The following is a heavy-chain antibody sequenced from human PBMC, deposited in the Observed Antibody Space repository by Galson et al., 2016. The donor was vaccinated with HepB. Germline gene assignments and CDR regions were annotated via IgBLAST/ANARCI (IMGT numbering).Heavy chain of an antibody. CDR1: GYTLTDLS. V-gene: IGHV1-24*01. CDR2: FDPEDGET. J-gene: IGHJ3*02. D-gene: IGHD3-10*01. Sequence: SVKVSCKVSGYTLTDLSMHWVRQAPGKGLEWMGGFDPEDGETIYAQKFQGRFTMTADTSTDPAYMDLSSLKSEDTAVYYCATGRLVLPWFRDFPTDDVKTVPDAFDIWGQGTMVTVSS. CDR3: ATGRLVLPWFRDFPTDDVKTVPDAFDI.